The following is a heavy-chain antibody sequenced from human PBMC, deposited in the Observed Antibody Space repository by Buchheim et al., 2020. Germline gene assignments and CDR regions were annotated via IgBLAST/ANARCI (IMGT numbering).Heavy chain of an antibody. Sequence: EVQLLESGGGLVQPGGSLRLSCAASGLTISSYVMSWVRQAPGKGLEWVSGISGSGGSTYYADSVKGRFTISRDNSKNTLYLQMNSLRVEDTAVYYCAKDTAKITRGSFDYWGQGTL. CDR2: ISGSGGST. CDR1: GLTISSYV. D-gene: IGHD3-10*01. J-gene: IGHJ4*02. CDR3: AKDTAKITRGSFDY. V-gene: IGHV3-23*01.